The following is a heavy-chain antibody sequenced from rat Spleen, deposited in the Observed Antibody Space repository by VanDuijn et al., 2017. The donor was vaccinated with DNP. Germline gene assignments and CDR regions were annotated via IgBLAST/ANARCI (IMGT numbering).Heavy chain of an antibody. CDR3: ARWDSTGITTGFAY. V-gene: IGHV5-7*01. Sequence: EVQLVESGGGLVQPRRSLKLSCAASGFIFSDYNMAWVRQAPKKGLEWVAYLTYDGGNTYYRDSVQGRFTISRDNAKSTLYLQMNSLRSEDTASYYCARWDSTGITTGFAYWGQGTLVTVSS. CDR2: LTYDGGNT. CDR1: GFIFSDYN. D-gene: IGHD1-9*01. J-gene: IGHJ3*01.